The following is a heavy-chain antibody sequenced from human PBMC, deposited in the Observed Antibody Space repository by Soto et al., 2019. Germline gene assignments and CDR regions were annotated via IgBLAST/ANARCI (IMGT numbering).Heavy chain of an antibody. CDR2: IIPIFGTA. J-gene: IGHJ6*02. CDR3: ARDPIQDYQDYYYYGMDV. D-gene: IGHD2-2*01. V-gene: IGHV1-69*01. Sequence: QVPLVQSGAEVKKPGSSVKVSCKASGGTFSSYAISWVRQAPGQGLEWMGGIIPIFGTANYAQKFQGRVTITADESTSTAYMELSSLRSEDTAVYYCARDPIQDYQDYYYYGMDVWGQGTTVPVSS. CDR1: GGTFSSYA.